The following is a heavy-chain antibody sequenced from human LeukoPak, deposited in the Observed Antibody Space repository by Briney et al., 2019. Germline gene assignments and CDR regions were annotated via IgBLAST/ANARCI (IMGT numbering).Heavy chain of an antibody. D-gene: IGHD1-7*01. J-gene: IGHJ4*02. CDR2: IYYSGST. Sequence: PSETLSLTCTVSGGSISSGDFYWSWLRQPPGKGLEWIGYIYYSGSTYYNPSLKSRVTISVDTSKNQFSLKLSSVTAADTALYYCASVFNWNYVLDYWGQGIQVTVSS. V-gene: IGHV4-31*03. CDR1: GGSISSGDFY. CDR3: ASVFNWNYVLDY.